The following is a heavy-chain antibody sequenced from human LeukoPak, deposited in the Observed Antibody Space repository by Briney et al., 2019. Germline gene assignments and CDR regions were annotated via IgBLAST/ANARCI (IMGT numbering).Heavy chain of an antibody. CDR3: ARDAELDVLRFLEWLVLFPDAFDI. J-gene: IGHJ3*02. V-gene: IGHV3-30-3*01. CDR1: GFTFSSYA. D-gene: IGHD3-3*01. CDR2: ISYDGSNK. Sequence: GGSLRLSCAASGFTFSSYAMHWVRQAPGKGLEWVAVISYDGSNKYYADSVKGRFTISRDNSKNTLYLQMNSLRAEDTAVYYCARDAELDVLRFLEWLVLFPDAFDIWGQGTMVTVSS.